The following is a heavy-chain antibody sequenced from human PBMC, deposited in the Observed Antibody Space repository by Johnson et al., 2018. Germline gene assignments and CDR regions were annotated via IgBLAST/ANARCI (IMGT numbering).Heavy chain of an antibody. J-gene: IGHJ3*02. CDR3: AKDSWLGERNTGGGAFDI. CDR2: ISSSAGTI. V-gene: IGHV3-11*01. CDR1: GFTFSDYY. D-gene: IGHD3-10*01. Sequence: QVQLVESGGGLVKXGGSLRLSCAASGFTFSDYYMSWIRQAPGKGLEWVSYISSSAGTIYYADSVKGRFTISRDNAKNSLSLQMNSLRAEDTAAYYCAKDSWLGERNTGGGAFDIWGQGTMVTVSS.